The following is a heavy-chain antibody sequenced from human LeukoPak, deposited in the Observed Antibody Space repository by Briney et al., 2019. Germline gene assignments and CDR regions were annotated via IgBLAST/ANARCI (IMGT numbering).Heavy chain of an antibody. Sequence: GGSLRLSCAASGFTVSSNYMSWVRQAPGKGLEWVSVIYSGGTTYYADSVKGRFTISRDNSKNTLYLQMNSLRAEDTAVYYCAGTDYGDYSTGYYGMDVWGQGTTVTVSS. CDR1: GFTVSSNY. V-gene: IGHV3-66*01. D-gene: IGHD4-17*01. CDR3: AGTDYGDYSTGYYGMDV. J-gene: IGHJ6*02. CDR2: IYSGGTT.